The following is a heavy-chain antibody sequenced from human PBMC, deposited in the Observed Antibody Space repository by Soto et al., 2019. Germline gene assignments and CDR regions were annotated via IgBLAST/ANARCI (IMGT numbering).Heavy chain of an antibody. V-gene: IGHV4-39*01. J-gene: IGHJ4*02. D-gene: IGHD3-10*02. CDR1: GGAISSSSYF. CDR2: CLYSCNT. CDR3: AGGGGYYVVLFDY. Sequence: QLQESGPGLLRPTETLSLTCNVSGGAISSSSYFRAWVRMPPGKTLEWIGHCLYSCNTHYNVSRNSRVTFSGDTSKNQFCLRLNSVTAADTSVYYRAGGGGYYVVLFDYWGQGTLVPVSS.